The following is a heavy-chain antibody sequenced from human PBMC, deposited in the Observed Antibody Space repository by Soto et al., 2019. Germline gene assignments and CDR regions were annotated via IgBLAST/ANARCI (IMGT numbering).Heavy chain of an antibody. CDR2: ISAYNGNT. CDR1: GYTFTSYG. Sequence: QVQLVQSGAEVKKPGASVKVSCKASGYTFTSYGISWVRQAPGQGLEWMGWISAYNGNTNYAQKLQGRVTMTTDTSTGPGYMEPRSLKSDGTGVYYRAIDAPPEDYWGQGTLVTVSS. V-gene: IGHV1-18*01. CDR3: AIDAPPEDY. J-gene: IGHJ4*02.